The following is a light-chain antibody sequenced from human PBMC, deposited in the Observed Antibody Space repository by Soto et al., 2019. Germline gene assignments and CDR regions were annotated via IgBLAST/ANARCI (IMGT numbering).Light chain of an antibody. V-gene: IGKV3-15*01. CDR2: GAS. CDR1: ETVATN. J-gene: IGKJ1*01. CDR3: QQYFEWPPMT. Sequence: EIVISQSPSTLSVSPGDRATLYCWASETVATNLAWYQQKPGQAPRLLISGASTRAAGISDRFRGSGSGTEFTLTISSLRSEDSAIYYCQQYFEWPPMTFGQGTKVDIK.